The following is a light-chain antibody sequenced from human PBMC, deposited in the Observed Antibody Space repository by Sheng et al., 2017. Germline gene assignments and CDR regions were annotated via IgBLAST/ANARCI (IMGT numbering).Light chain of an antibody. CDR1: SGNIASDY. V-gene: IGLV6-57*01. CDR2: EDD. CDR3: QSYDSDDHYV. Sequence: NFMLTQPPSVSESPGKTVTISCTRSSGNIASDYVQWFQQRPGGSPTTVIYEDDHVPSGVPGRFSASIDSSSNSASLTISGLKTEDEADYYCQSYDSDDHYVFGTGTKVTVL. J-gene: IGLJ1*01.